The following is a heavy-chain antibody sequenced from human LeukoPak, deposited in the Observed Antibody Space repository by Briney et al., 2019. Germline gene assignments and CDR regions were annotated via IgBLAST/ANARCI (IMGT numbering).Heavy chain of an antibody. J-gene: IGHJ3*02. D-gene: IGHD3-16*02. CDR2: IYPGDSDT. CDR1: GYRFTSYW. V-gene: IGHV5-51*01. Sequence: GESLKISCKGSGYRFTSYWIGWVRQLPGKGLEWMGIIYPGDSDTRYSPSFQGQVTISADKSISTAYLQWSSLKASDTVMYYCARIRAEDYVWGSYRWAFDIWGQGTMVTVSS. CDR3: ARIRAEDYVWGSYRWAFDI.